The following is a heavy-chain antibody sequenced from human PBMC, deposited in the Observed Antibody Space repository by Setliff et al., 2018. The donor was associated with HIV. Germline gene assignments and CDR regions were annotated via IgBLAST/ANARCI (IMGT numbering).Heavy chain of an antibody. CDR1: GFIFSSYE. V-gene: IGHV3-48*03. CDR3: ARLSPPDDYGDLGGIDY. CDR2: IISGDSTI. Sequence: GGSLRLSCVASGFIFSSYEMNWVRQAPGKGLEWVSSIISGDSTIYYADSVKGRFTIYRDNARNSLFLQMNSLRAEDTAVYYCARLSPPDDYGDLGGIDYWGQGTLVTVSS. J-gene: IGHJ4*02. D-gene: IGHD4-17*01.